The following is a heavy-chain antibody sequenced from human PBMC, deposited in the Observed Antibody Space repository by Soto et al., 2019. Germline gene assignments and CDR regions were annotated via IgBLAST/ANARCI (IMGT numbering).Heavy chain of an antibody. D-gene: IGHD1-26*01. J-gene: IGHJ5*02. CDR1: GGSISSYY. Sequence: SETLSLTCTVSGGSISSYYWSWIRQPPGKGLEWIGYIYYSGSTNYNPSLKSRVTISVDTSKNQFSLKLSSVTAADTAVYYCARASPAPTAGFDPWGQGTLVTVSS. V-gene: IGHV4-59*01. CDR3: ARASPAPTAGFDP. CDR2: IYYSGST.